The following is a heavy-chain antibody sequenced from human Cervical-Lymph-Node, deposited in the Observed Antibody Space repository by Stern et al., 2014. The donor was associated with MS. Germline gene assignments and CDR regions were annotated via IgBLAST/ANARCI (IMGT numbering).Heavy chain of an antibody. CDR1: GGSFKSYA. CDR3: ARERSIHYPAFAP. CDR2: IGPMFAKA. Sequence: DQLAESGAEVKKPGSSVRVSCKASGGSFKSYAFNWLRQAPGQGLEWMGGIGPMFAKANYAQKFQGRVTVTADEATNTVYMELSFLTSEDTAVYYCARERSIHYPAFAPWGQGTLVTVSS. V-gene: IGHV1-69*01. J-gene: IGHJ5*02. D-gene: IGHD3-10*01.